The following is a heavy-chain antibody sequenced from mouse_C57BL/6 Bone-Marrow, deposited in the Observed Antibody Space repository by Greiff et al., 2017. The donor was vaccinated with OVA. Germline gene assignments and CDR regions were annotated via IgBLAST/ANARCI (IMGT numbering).Heavy chain of an antibody. V-gene: IGHV1-62-2*01. CDR1: GYTFTEYT. CDR3: ARHEDQDVYDLLLAY. Sequence: LVESGAELVKPGASVKLSCKASGYTFTEYTIHWVKQRSGQGLEWIGWFYPGSGSIKYNEKFKDKATLTADKSSSTVYMELSRLTSEDSAVYFCARHEDQDVYDLLLAYWGQGTLVTVSA. CDR2: FYPGSGSI. J-gene: IGHJ3*01. D-gene: IGHD2-3*01.